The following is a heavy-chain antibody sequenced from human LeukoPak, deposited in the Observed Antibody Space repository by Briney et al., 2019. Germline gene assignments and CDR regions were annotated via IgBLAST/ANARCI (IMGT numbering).Heavy chain of an antibody. CDR2: IRYDGSNK. Sequence: PGGALRLSCTASGFTFSSYGMHWVRQAPCKGLEWVPFIRYDGSNKYYADSVKGRFTISRDNSKNKLYLQMNSLRAEDTAVYYCAKDEYCSSTSCYTGGGAWNWFDPWGQGTLVTVSS. V-gene: IGHV3-30*02. J-gene: IGHJ5*02. D-gene: IGHD2-2*02. CDR1: GFTFSSYG. CDR3: AKDEYCSSTSCYTGGGAWNWFDP.